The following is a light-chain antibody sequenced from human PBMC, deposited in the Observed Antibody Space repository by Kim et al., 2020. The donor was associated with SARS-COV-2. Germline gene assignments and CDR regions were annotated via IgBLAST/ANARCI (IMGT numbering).Light chain of an antibody. V-gene: IGLV1-44*01. J-gene: IGLJ3*02. Sequence: GQRVAIACSGSSSNVGRHVVNWDQQRPGTAPKVFIYNDNQRPSGVPDRFSGSRSGTSASLAISGLQSEDEADYYCATWDVTLNGWVFGGGTQLTVL. CDR2: NDN. CDR1: SSNVGRHV. CDR3: ATWDVTLNGWV.